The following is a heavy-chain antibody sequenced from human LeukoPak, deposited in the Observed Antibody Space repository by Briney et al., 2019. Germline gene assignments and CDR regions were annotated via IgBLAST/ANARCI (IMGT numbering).Heavy chain of an antibody. CDR3: ARTYSGNYFDY. J-gene: IGHJ4*02. CDR1: GGSISSYY. CDR2: IYYSGSP. D-gene: IGHD4-11*01. V-gene: IGHV4-59*01. Sequence: PSETLSLTCTVAGGSISSYYWSWIRQPPGQGLEWIGYIYYSGSPNYNPSLQSRVPIPLATSKTEFSLKLRSVTAAETAVFYCARTYSGNYFDYWGQGTLVTVSS.